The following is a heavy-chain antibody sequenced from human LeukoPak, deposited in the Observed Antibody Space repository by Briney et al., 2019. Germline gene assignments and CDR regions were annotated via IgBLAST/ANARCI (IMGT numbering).Heavy chain of an antibody. Sequence: SETLSLTCTVSGGSISSYYWSWIRQPPGKGLEWIGYIYYSGSTNYNPSLMSRVTISVDTSKNQFLLKLISVNAADTAVYYCARVRLEHFDYWGQGTLVTVSS. J-gene: IGHJ4*02. V-gene: IGHV4-59*01. CDR2: IYYSGST. D-gene: IGHD5-12*01. CDR3: ARVRLEHFDY. CDR1: GGSISSYY.